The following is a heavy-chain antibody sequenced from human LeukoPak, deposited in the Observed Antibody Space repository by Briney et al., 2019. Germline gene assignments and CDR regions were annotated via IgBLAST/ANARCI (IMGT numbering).Heavy chain of an antibody. J-gene: IGHJ6*02. V-gene: IGHV3-23*01. CDR2: ISGSGGST. CDR1: GFTFSSYA. Sequence: RTGGSLRLSCAASGFTFSSYAMSWVRQAPGKGLEWVSAISGSGGSTYYADSVKGRFTISRDNAKNSLYLQMNSLRAEDTAVYYCARDQYYYDSSSYYYSRYGMDVWGQGTTVTVSS. CDR3: ARDQYYYDSSSYYYSRYGMDV. D-gene: IGHD3-22*01.